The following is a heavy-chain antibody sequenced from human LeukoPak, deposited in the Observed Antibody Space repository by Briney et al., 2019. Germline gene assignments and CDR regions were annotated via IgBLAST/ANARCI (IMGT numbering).Heavy chain of an antibody. CDR3: ATVLSTGVLPYYFDY. J-gene: IGHJ4*02. Sequence: PGGSLRLSCAASGFTFSSYGMHWVRQAPGKGLEWVAFIRYDGSNKYYADSVKGRFTISRDNSKNTLYLQMNSLRAEDTAVYYCATVLSTGVLPYYFDYWGQGTLVTVSS. V-gene: IGHV3-30*02. CDR1: GFTFSSYG. CDR2: IRYDGSNK. D-gene: IGHD7-27*01.